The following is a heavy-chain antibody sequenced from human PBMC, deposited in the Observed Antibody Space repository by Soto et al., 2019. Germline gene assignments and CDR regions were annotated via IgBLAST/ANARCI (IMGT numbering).Heavy chain of an antibody. Sequence: GSLRLSGAASVFTFSSYAMSWVRQAPGKGLEWVSAISGSGGSTYYADSVKGRFTISRDNSKNTLYLQMNSLRAEDTAVYYCAKAQHNEQWLVFFDYWGQGTLVTVSS. D-gene: IGHD6-19*01. CDR3: AKAQHNEQWLVFFDY. J-gene: IGHJ4*02. CDR1: VFTFSSYA. CDR2: ISGSGGST. V-gene: IGHV3-23*01.